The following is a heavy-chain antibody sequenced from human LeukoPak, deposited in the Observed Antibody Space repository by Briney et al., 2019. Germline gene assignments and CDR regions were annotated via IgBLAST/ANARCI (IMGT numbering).Heavy chain of an antibody. V-gene: IGHV3-7*04. CDR3: ARCTIAAAGYYYFDY. CDR2: IKQDGSEK. D-gene: IGHD6-13*01. CDR1: GYTFSSYW. Sequence: GGSLRLSCAASGYTFSSYWMSWVRQAPGKGLEWVANIKQDGSEKYYVDSVKGRFTISRDNAKNSLYLQMNSLRAEDTAVYYCARCTIAAAGYYYFDYGGQGTQVTVSS. J-gene: IGHJ4*02.